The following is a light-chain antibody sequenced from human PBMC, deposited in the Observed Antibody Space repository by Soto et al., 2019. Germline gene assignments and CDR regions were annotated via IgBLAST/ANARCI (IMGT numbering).Light chain of an antibody. CDR1: QSLSGY. CDR2: DAS. Sequence: DIQMTQSPSTLPASVGDRVTITCRASQSLSGYLAWYQQKPGKAPKVLIFDASNLESGVPSRFSGSGSGTEFTVTISSLQPDDFATYYCQKYNTFPWTFGQGTKVDIK. CDR3: QKYNTFPWT. V-gene: IGKV1-5*01. J-gene: IGKJ1*01.